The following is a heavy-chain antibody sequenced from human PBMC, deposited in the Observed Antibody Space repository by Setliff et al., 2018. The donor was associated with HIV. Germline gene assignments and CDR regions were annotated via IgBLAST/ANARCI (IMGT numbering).Heavy chain of an antibody. J-gene: IGHJ4*02. Sequence: SVKVSCKASGGAFSIFAISWVRQAPGQGLEWMGGIIPILGTANYAQKFQGRVTITADESTSTAYMELSSLRSEDTAVYYCARSPRIGVAGEFEYWGQGTLVTVSS. V-gene: IGHV1-69*13. CDR3: ARSPRIGVAGEFEY. CDR2: IIPILGTA. D-gene: IGHD6-19*01. CDR1: GGAFSIFA.